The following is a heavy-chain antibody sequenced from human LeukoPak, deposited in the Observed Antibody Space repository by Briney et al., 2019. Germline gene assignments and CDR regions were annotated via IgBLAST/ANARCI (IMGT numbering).Heavy chain of an antibody. D-gene: IGHD5-18*01. CDR3: AKEVYSYGSGGFDY. CDR2: ISWNSGSI. CDR1: GFIFDDYA. V-gene: IGHV3-9*01. Sequence: QPGRSLRLSCAASGFIFDDYAMHWVRQAPGKGLEWVSGISWNSGSIGYADSVKGRFTISRDKAKNSLYLQMNSLRAEDTALYYCAKEVYSYGSGGFDYWGQGTLVTVSS. J-gene: IGHJ4*02.